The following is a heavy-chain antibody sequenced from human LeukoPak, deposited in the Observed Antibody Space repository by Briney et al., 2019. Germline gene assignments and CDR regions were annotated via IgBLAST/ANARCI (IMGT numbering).Heavy chain of an antibody. V-gene: IGHV5-51*01. J-gene: IGHJ5*02. CDR2: IYPANSNT. CDR1: GDSLTTYW. D-gene: IGHD2-2*01. Sequence: GESLKISCQGSGDSLTTYWIGWVRQTPGKGPEWMGIIYPANSNTLYGPSFQGRVTISADKSISTVYLQWNSLQASDTALYYCARRKYYSTWFDPWGPGTLVTVSS. CDR3: ARRKYYSTWFDP.